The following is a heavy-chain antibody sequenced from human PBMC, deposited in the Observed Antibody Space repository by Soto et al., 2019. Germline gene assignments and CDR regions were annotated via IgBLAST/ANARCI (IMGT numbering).Heavy chain of an antibody. D-gene: IGHD2-15*01. CDR2: IWYDGSNK. CDR3: ARDLIPVVVAATGETSAFDI. V-gene: IGHV3-33*01. CDR1: GFTFSSYG. J-gene: IGHJ3*02. Sequence: GGSLRLSCAASGFTFSSYGMHWVRQAPGKGLEWVAVIWYDGSNKYYADSVKGRFTISRDNSKNTLYLQKNSLRAEDTAVYYCARDLIPVVVAATGETSAFDIWGQGTMVTVSS.